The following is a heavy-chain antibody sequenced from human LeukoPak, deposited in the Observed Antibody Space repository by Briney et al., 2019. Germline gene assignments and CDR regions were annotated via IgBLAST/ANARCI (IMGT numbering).Heavy chain of an antibody. CDR3: AKGSGYASSSPFGY. D-gene: IGHD6-6*01. V-gene: IGHV3-9*03. CDR1: GFTFDDYA. Sequence: PGGSLRLSCAASGFTFDDYAMHWVRQAPGKGLEWVSGISWNSGSIDYADSVKGRFTVSRDNAKNSLYLQMNSLRAEDMALYYCAKGSGYASSSPFGYWGQGTLVTVSS. CDR2: ISWNSGSI. J-gene: IGHJ4*02.